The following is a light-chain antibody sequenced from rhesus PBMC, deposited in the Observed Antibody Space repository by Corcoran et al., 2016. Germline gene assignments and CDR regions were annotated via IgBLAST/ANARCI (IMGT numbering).Light chain of an antibody. V-gene: IGLV2S7*01. CDR3: SSYTTSSTYI. Sequence: QSAQTPPPSVSGSPGQSVTISCTGTSSDIGGYDYVSWYQQHPGKAPKLMIYGVNNRPSGVSDRFSGSKSGNTASLTISGLQAEDEADYYRSSYTTSSTYIFCAGTRLTVL. J-gene: IGLJ1*01. CDR2: GVN. CDR1: SSDIGGYDY.